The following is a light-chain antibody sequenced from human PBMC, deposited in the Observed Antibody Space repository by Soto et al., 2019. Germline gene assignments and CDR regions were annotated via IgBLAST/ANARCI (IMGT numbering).Light chain of an antibody. Sequence: DIQMAQSPASLSASVGDRVTITCRTSQSIRTFLNWYQHRPGKPPRLLIYGVSTLETGVPSRFSGSGSGTEFALTITNLQPEDFANYYCQQSLRNPPLSFGGGTKVDIK. V-gene: IGKV1-39*01. J-gene: IGKJ4*01. CDR3: QQSLRNPPLS. CDR2: GVS. CDR1: QSIRTF.